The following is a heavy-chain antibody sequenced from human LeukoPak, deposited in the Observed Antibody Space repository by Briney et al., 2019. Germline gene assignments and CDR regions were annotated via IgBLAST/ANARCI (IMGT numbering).Heavy chain of an antibody. CDR2: IKGGGGDP. V-gene: IGHV3-23*01. D-gene: IGHD2-21*02. J-gene: IGHJ4*02. Sequence: GGSLTLSCAASGFTFTTYAMGWVRQAPGEGLERVSSIKGGGGDPFYADPVRGRVTISRDRPKNTLYLQLNSLRAEDTAVYFCAQGGHDFNPFYYWGQGTLVTVSS. CDR1: GFTFTTYA. CDR3: AQGGHDFNPFYY.